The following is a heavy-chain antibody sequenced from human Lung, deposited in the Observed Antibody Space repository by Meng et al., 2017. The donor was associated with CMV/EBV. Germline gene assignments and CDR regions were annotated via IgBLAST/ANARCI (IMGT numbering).Heavy chain of an antibody. J-gene: IGHJ4*02. V-gene: IGHV4-31*03. CDR3: TRAPPGLSSGWSDF. CDR2: VSSSGST. D-gene: IGHD6-19*01. Sequence: QVQLQESGPGLVKPSQTLALTCNVSGASVSSPGSYWNWIRQHPGKGLEWLGLVSSSGSTDYNPSLRGRATISLDTSKNQFSLTLTSVTAADTAVYYCTRAPPGLSSGWSDFWGQGTLVTVSS. CDR1: GASVSSPGSY.